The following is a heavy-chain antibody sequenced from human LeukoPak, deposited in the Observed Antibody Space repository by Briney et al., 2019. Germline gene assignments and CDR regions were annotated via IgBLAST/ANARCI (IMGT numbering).Heavy chain of an antibody. V-gene: IGHV4-34*01. CDR1: GGSFSGYY. CDR3: ARRGSIFEDSEWRTAFDI. D-gene: IGHD3-9*01. Sequence: SETLSLTCAVYGGSFSGYYWTWIRQPPGKGLEWIGEINHSGSTNYNPSLKSRVTISVDTSKNQFSLKLSSVTAADTAFYYCARRGSIFEDSEWRTAFDIWGQGTMVIVSS. CDR2: INHSGST. J-gene: IGHJ3*02.